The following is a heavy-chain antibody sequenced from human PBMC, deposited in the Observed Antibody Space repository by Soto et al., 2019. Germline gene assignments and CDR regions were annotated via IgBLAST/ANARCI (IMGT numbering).Heavy chain of an antibody. Sequence: SETLSLTCTVSGGSISSGDYYWSWIRQPPGKGLEWIGYIYYSGSTYYNPSLKSRVTMSVDTSKNQFSLKLSSLTAADTAVYYCARSDSRGWPFLVDSWGQGILVTVSS. CDR3: ARSDSRGWPFLVDS. V-gene: IGHV4-30-4*01. CDR1: GGSISSGDYY. J-gene: IGHJ4*02. D-gene: IGHD3-22*01. CDR2: IYYSGST.